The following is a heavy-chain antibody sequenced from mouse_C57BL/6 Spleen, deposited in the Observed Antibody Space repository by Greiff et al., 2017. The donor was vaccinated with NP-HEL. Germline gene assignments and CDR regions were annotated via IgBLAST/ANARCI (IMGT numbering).Heavy chain of an antibody. V-gene: IGHV1-69*01. D-gene: IGHD2-5*01. CDR1: GYTFTSYW. CDR2: IDPSDSYT. Sequence: QVHVKQPGAELVMPGASVKLSCKASGYTFTSYWMHWVKQRPGQGLEWIGEIDPSDSYTNYNQKFKGKSTLTVDKSYSTAYLQISSLTSEDTAVYYCARGDYSNPNWYFDVWGTGTTVTVSS. CDR3: ARGDYSNPNWYFDV. J-gene: IGHJ1*03.